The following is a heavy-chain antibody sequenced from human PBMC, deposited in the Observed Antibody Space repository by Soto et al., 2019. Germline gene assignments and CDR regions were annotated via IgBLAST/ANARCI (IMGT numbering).Heavy chain of an antibody. CDR1: GFTFSSSA. CDR2: ISYDGAYQ. V-gene: IGHV3-30-3*01. CDR3: ARDPISGWTDNYYYGMTV. J-gene: IGHJ6*02. Sequence: GGSLRLSCAASGFTFSSSAMHWVRQAPGKGLEWVAVISYDGAYQDYADSVKGRFTISKDISKNTLYLQMDSLRPADTAVYYCARDPISGWTDNYYYGMTVWGLGTTMTV. D-gene: IGHD6-19*01.